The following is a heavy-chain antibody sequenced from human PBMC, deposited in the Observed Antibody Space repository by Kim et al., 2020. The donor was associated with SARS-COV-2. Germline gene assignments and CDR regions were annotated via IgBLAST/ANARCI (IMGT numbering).Heavy chain of an antibody. CDR3: ARDLLLGGYDRIDP. V-gene: IGHV7-4-1*02. Sequence: ASVKVSCKASGYTFTSYAMNWVRQAPGQGLEWMGWINTNTGNPTYAQGFTGRFVFSLDTSVSTAYLQISSLKAEDTAVYYCARDLLLGGYDRIDPWGQGTLVTVSS. CDR2: INTNTGNP. J-gene: IGHJ5*02. D-gene: IGHD5-12*01. CDR1: GYTFTSYA.